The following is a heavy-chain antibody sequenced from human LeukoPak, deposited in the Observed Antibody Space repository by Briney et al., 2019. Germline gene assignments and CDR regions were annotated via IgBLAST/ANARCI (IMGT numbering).Heavy chain of an antibody. V-gene: IGHV3-21*03. J-gene: IGHJ3*02. D-gene: IGHD3-22*01. CDR1: GFTFSSYS. CDR3: TTDLHYYDSPSDAFDI. Sequence: GGSLRLSCAASGFTFSSYSMNWVRQAPGKGLEWVSSISSSSSYIYYADSVKGRFTISRDNAKNSLYLQMNSLRAEDTAVYYCTTDLHYYDSPSDAFDIWGQGTMVTVSS. CDR2: ISSSSSYI.